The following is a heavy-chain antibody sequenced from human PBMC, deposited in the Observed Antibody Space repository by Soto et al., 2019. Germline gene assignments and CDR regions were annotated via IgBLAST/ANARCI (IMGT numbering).Heavy chain of an antibody. D-gene: IGHD6-6*01. CDR1: GGSISSYY. J-gene: IGHJ6*03. CDR2: IYYSGST. Sequence: QVQLQESGPGLVKPSETLSLTCTVSGGSISSYYWSWIRQPPGKGLEWIGYIYYSGSTNYNPSLKSRVTTSVDTSKNQFSLKLSSVTAADTAVYYCARHVPYSSSPPGYYYYYMDVWGKGTTVTVSS. V-gene: IGHV4-59*08. CDR3: ARHVPYSSSPPGYYYYYMDV.